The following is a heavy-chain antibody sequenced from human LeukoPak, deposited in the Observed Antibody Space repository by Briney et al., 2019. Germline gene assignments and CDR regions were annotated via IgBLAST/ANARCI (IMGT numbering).Heavy chain of an antibody. CDR2: INHSGST. Sequence: SETLSLTCAVYGGSFSGYYWSWIRQPPGKGLEWIGEINHSGSTNYNPPLKSRVTISVDTSKNQFSLKLSSVTAADTAVYYCARLWYFDWLSSREGYFDYWGQGTLVTVSS. J-gene: IGHJ4*02. CDR1: GGSFSGYY. V-gene: IGHV4-34*01. CDR3: ARLWYFDWLSSREGYFDY. D-gene: IGHD3-9*01.